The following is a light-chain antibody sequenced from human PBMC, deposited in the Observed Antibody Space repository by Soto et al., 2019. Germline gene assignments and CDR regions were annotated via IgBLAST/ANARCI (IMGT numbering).Light chain of an antibody. V-gene: IGKV3-11*01. CDR2: GAS. J-gene: IGKJ4*01. CDR1: QSVNSD. CDR3: QQRSNWPLT. Sequence: EIVMTQSPATLSVSPGDRATLSCTASQSVNSDLAWYQQKPGQAPRLLIYGASNRATGIPDRFSGSGSGTDFTLTISSLEPEDFAVYYCQQRSNWPLTFGGGTKVDIK.